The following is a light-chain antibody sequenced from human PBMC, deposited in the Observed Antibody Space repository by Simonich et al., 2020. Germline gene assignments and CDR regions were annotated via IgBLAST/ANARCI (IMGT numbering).Light chain of an antibody. CDR1: QSVSSN. Sequence: EIVMTQSPATLSVSPGERATLSCRASQSVSSNLAWYQQKPGQAPRLLIYGAATRATGIPARFRGSGSGTEFTLTISSLQAEDVAVYYCQQYYSTRKFGQGTKVEIK. V-gene: IGKV3-15*01. CDR3: QQYYSTRK. CDR2: GAA. J-gene: IGKJ1*01.